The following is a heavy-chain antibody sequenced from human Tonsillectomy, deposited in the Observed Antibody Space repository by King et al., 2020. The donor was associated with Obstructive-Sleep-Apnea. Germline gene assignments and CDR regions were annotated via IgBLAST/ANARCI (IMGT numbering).Heavy chain of an antibody. V-gene: IGHV1-46*01. CDR1: GYTFTSYY. J-gene: IGHJ6*02. CDR3: ARERDGSGSSPSYGMDV. D-gene: IGHD3-10*01. Sequence: VQLVESGAEVKKPGASVKVSCKASGYTFTSYYMHWVRQAPGQGLEWKGIINPSGGSTSYAQKFQGRVTMTRDTSTSTVYMELSSLRSEDTAVYYCARERDGSGSSPSYGMDVWGQGTTVTVSS. CDR2: INPSGGST.